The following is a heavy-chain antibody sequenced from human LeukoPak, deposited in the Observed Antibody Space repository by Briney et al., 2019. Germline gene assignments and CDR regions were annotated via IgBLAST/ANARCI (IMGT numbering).Heavy chain of an antibody. CDR3: ARGGSAAGTGSYYYYMDV. D-gene: IGHD6-13*01. CDR1: GFTFSSYS. V-gene: IGHV3-48*01. CDR2: ISSSSSTI. Sequence: GGSLRLSCAASGFTFSSYSMNWVRQAPGKGLEWVSYISSSSSTIYYADSVKGRFTISRDNAKNSLYLQMNSLRAEDTAVYYCARGGSAAGTGSYYYYMDVWGKGTTVTVSS. J-gene: IGHJ6*03.